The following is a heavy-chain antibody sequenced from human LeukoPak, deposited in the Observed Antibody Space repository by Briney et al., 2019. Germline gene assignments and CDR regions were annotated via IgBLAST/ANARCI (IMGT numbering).Heavy chain of an antibody. J-gene: IGHJ4*02. CDR2: ISIDGSNK. Sequence: GRSLRLSCAASGFTFSTYAMHWVRQAPGKGLEWVAFISIDGSNKYYADSVKGRFTISRDNAKNTLFLQMNSQRAEDTAVYYCARDNNWNYPDYWGQGTLVTVSS. V-gene: IGHV3-30-3*01. CDR1: GFTFSTYA. D-gene: IGHD1-7*01. CDR3: ARDNNWNYPDY.